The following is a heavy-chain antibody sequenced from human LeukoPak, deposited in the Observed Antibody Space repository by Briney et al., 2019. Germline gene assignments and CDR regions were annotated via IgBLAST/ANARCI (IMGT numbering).Heavy chain of an antibody. J-gene: IGHJ4*02. CDR1: LGSISSYY. CDR3: ARAPRLLLVDY. Sequence: SETLSLTCTVSLGSISSYYWSWIRQPPGKGLEWIGYIYYSGSTNYNPSLKSRVTISVDTSKNQFSLKLSSVTAADTAVYYCARAPRLLLVDYWGQGTLVTVSS. D-gene: IGHD2-15*01. CDR2: IYYSGST. V-gene: IGHV4-59*01.